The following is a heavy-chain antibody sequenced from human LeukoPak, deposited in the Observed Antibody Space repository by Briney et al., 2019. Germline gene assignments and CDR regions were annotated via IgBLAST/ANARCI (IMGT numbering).Heavy chain of an antibody. CDR3: ARGPYNWNYHWFDS. Sequence: ASVKVSCKASGYTFTGYYMHWVRQDPGQGLEWMGGINPKSGGTSYAQTFQGRVTMTRDTSISTVYMELPRLRSGDTAVYYCARGPYNWNYHWFDSWGQGTLVTVSS. CDR2: INPKSGGT. CDR1: GYTFTGYY. V-gene: IGHV1-2*02. J-gene: IGHJ5*01. D-gene: IGHD1-7*01.